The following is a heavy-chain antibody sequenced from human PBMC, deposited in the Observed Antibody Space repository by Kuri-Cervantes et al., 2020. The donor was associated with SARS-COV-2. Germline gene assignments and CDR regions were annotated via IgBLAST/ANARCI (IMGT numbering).Heavy chain of an antibody. V-gene: IGHV3-53*01. CDR1: GLTVSSNY. Sequence: GGSLRLSCAVSGLTVSSNYMSWVRQAPGKGLEWVSVIYSGGSTYYADSVKGRFTISRDNSKNTLYLQMNSLRAEDTAVYYCARDIKYQLLYPGWGMDVWGQGTTVTVSS. CDR2: IYSGGST. J-gene: IGHJ6*02. D-gene: IGHD2-2*02. CDR3: ARDIKYQLLYPGWGMDV.